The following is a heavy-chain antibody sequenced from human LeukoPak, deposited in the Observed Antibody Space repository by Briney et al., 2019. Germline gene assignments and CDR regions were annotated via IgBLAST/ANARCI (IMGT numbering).Heavy chain of an antibody. D-gene: IGHD3-3*01. V-gene: IGHV4-59*01. CDR2: IYYSGST. CDR1: GGSISSYY. J-gene: IGHJ4*02. CDR3: ARGPNGGYDFWSGYRIGFDY. Sequence: PSETLSLTCTVSGGSISSYYWSWIRQPPGKGLEWIGYIYYSGSTNYNPSLKSRVTISVDTSKNQFSLKLSSVTAADTAVYYCARGPNGGYDFWSGYRIGFDYWGQGTLVTVSS.